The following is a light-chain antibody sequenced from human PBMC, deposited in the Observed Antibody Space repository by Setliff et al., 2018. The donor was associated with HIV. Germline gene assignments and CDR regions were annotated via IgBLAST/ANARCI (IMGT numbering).Light chain of an antibody. J-gene: IGLJ1*01. V-gene: IGLV2-23*02. CDR1: SSDVGGYNY. Sequence: QSALAQPASVSGSPGQSITLSCTGTSSDVGGYNYVSWYQQHPDKAPKLMIYDVKNRPSGVSDRFSGSKSGNTASLTISELQAEDEADYYCCSYAGSGPVFGAGTKVTVL. CDR2: DVK. CDR3: CSYAGSGPV.